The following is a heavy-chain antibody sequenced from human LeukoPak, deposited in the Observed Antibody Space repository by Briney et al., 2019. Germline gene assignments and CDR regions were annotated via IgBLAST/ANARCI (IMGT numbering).Heavy chain of an antibody. CDR1: GGTFSNYA. Sequence: ASVKVSCKASGGTFSNYAISWVRQAPGQGLEWMGGIIPIFGTANYAQKFQGRVTITADESTSTAYMELSSLRSEDTAVYYCARDLSDYSNHEAFDYWGQGTLVTVSS. J-gene: IGHJ4*02. CDR3: ARDLSDYSNHEAFDY. V-gene: IGHV1-69*13. D-gene: IGHD4-11*01. CDR2: IIPIFGTA.